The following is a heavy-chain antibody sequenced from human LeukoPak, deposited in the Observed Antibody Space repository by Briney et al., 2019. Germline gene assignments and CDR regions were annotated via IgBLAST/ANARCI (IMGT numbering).Heavy chain of an antibody. CDR3: ARHIVGGNFDS. V-gene: IGHV4-59*08. J-gene: IGHJ4*02. CDR1: GGAITSDY. Sequence: PSETLSLTCTVSGGAITSDYWSWIRQSPEMGLEWIGYVFHTGVTNYNPSLRGRVIISLAASKTQFSLTLTSVTAADTALHYCARHIVGGNFDSWGPGKFVTVSS. CDR2: VFHTGVT. D-gene: IGHD1-26*01.